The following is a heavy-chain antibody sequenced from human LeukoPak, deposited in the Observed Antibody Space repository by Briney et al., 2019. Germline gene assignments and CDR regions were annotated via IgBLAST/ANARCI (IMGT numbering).Heavy chain of an antibody. CDR2: INPNSGGT. V-gene: IGHV1-2*06. Sequence: ASVKVSCKASGYTFTGYYMLWVRQAPGQGLEWMGRINPNSGGTNYAQKFQGRVTMTRDTSISTAYMELSRLRSDDTAVYYCARGLPQDYYDSSGYYSGGGFDIWGQGTMVTVSS. J-gene: IGHJ3*02. D-gene: IGHD3-22*01. CDR1: GYTFTGYY. CDR3: ARGLPQDYYDSSGYYSGGGFDI.